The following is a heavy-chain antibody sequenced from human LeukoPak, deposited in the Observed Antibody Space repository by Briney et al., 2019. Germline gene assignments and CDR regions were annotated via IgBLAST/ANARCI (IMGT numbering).Heavy chain of an antibody. J-gene: IGHJ3*02. Sequence: ASVKVSCKASGYTFTIYDINWVRQATGQRLEWMGWMNPNSGNTGTAQKFQGRVTMTRNTSISTAYMELSSLRSEGTAVYYCARGPAFVTVTTHAFDIWGQGTMVTVSS. CDR2: MNPNSGNT. CDR3: ARGPAFVTVTTHAFDI. CDR1: GYTFTIYD. V-gene: IGHV1-8*01. D-gene: IGHD4-17*01.